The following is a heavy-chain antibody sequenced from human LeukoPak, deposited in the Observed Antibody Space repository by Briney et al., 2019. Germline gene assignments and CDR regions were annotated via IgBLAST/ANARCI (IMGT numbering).Heavy chain of an antibody. CDR3: AREVGATGEHYYYYMDV. CDR2: ISSSSSYI. J-gene: IGHJ6*03. CDR1: GFTFSTYS. V-gene: IGHV3-21*04. D-gene: IGHD1-26*01. Sequence: PGGSLRLSCAASGFTFSTYSMNWVRQAPGKGLEWVSSISSSSSYIYYVDSVKGRFTISRDNAKNSLYLQMNSLRAEDAALYYCAREVGATGEHYYYYMDVWGRGTTVTVSS.